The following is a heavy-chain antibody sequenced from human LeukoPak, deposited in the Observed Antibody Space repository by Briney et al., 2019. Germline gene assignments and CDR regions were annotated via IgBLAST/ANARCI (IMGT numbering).Heavy chain of an antibody. CDR2: IYYSGST. D-gene: IGHD3-10*01. CDR3: ARDYGSGNSQIFDY. CDR1: GGSISSYY. J-gene: IGHJ4*02. V-gene: IGHV4-59*01. Sequence: SETLSLTCTVSGGSISSYYWSWIRQPPGKGLEWIGYIYYSGSTNYNPSLKSQVTISVDTSKNQFSLKLKSVTAADTAMYYCARDYGSGNSQIFDYWGQGTLVTVSS.